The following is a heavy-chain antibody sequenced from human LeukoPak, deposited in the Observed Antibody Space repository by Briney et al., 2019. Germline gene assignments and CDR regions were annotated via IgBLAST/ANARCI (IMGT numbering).Heavy chain of an antibody. CDR3: AKEGRSLQTY. CDR1: GFMFSSNW. Sequence: GGSLRLSCAASGFMFSSNWMSWVRLAPGKGLEWVANIKEDGTETYYVDSVKGRFTTSRDNAKNSLYLQMNSLRVEDTAVYYCAKEGRSLQTYWGQGTLVTVSS. D-gene: IGHD5-24*01. CDR2: IKEDGTET. V-gene: IGHV3-7*03. J-gene: IGHJ4*02.